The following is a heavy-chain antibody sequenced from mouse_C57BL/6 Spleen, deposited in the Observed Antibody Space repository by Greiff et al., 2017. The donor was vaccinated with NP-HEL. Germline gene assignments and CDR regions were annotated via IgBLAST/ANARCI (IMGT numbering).Heavy chain of an antibody. V-gene: IGHV5-6*01. D-gene: IGHD3-1*01. CDR1: GFTFSSYG. CDR2: ISSGGSYP. CDR3: ARHESGRKGNYLDY. Sequence: EVKLVESGGDLVKPGGSLKLSCAASGFTFSSYGMSWVRQTPDKRLEWVATISSGGSYPYYPDSVKGRFTISRDNAKNTLYLQMSSLKSEDTAMYYCARHESGRKGNYLDYWGQGTTLTVSS. J-gene: IGHJ2*01.